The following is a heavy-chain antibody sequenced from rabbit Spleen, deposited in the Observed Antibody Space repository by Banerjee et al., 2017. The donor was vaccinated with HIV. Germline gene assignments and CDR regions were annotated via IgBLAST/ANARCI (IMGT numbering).Heavy chain of an antibody. D-gene: IGHD1-1*01. V-gene: IGHV1S7*01. J-gene: IGHJ6*01. CDR1: GIDFSRYY. CDR3: ARDTATSFSTYGMDL. Sequence: QSLEESGGDLVKPGASLTLTCTASGIDFSRYYVSWVRQAPGKGLEWIGYIDLVFGSTYYASWVNGRFTISSHNAQNTLYLQLNSLTAADTATYFCARDTATSFSTYGMDLWGPGTLVTVS. CDR2: IDLVFGST.